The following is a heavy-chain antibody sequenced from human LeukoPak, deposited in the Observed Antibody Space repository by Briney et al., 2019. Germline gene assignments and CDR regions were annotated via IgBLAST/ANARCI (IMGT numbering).Heavy chain of an antibody. Sequence: GRSLRLSCAASGFTFSNHAMDWVRQAPGKGLEWVAVISYDGSKKYYADSVKGRFTISRDNSKNTLDLQMNSLRAEDAAVYYCARPLTPFWFLDVFDIWGQGTMVTVSS. V-gene: IGHV3-30*04. CDR3: ARPLTPFWFLDVFDI. CDR2: ISYDGSKK. CDR1: GFTFSNHA. D-gene: IGHD3/OR15-3a*01. J-gene: IGHJ3*02.